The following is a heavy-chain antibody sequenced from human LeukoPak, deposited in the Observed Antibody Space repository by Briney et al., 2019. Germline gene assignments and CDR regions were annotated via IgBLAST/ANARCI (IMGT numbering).Heavy chain of an antibody. D-gene: IGHD5-24*01. J-gene: IGHJ4*02. CDR1: GFSFSVFW. Sequence: GGSLRLSCADSGFSFSVFWMHWVRQAPGKGLVWVSRINSDGSSTSYADSVKGRFTISRDNAKNTLYLQMNSLRAEDTAVYYCARDRLEMRDYWGQGTLVTVSS. CDR3: ARDRLEMRDY. V-gene: IGHV3-74*01. CDR2: INSDGSST.